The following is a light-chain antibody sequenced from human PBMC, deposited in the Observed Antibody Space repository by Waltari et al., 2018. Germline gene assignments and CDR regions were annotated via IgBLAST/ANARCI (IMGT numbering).Light chain of an antibody. Sequence: EIVMTQSPVTLSVSPGESATLSCRASQSISNTLAWYQQKHGQAPRLLIYGASTRATGSPARFSGSGSGTEFTFTISSMQSEDFAVYYCQQYNKWPITFGQGTRLEIK. CDR2: GAS. CDR3: QQYNKWPIT. V-gene: IGKV3-15*01. CDR1: QSISNT. J-gene: IGKJ5*01.